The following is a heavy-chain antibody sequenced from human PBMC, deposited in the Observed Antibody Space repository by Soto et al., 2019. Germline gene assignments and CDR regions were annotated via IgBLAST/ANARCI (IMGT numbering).Heavy chain of an antibody. CDR3: ARAQYCSSTSCFFGYFDY. V-gene: IGHV4-34*01. Sequence: QVQLQQWGAGLLKPSETLSLTCAVYGGSFSGYYWSWIRQPPGKGLEWIGESNHSGSTNYNPSLKVRVTISVDTSKNQSSLKLSSVPAADTAVYYCARAQYCSSTSCFFGYFDYWGQEPWSPAPQ. CDR1: GGSFSGYY. J-gene: IGHJ4*01. CDR2: SNHSGST. D-gene: IGHD2-2*01.